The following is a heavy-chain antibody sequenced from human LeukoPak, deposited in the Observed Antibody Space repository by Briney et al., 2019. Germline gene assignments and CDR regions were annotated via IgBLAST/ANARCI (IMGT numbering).Heavy chain of an antibody. Sequence: PGGSLRLPCAASGFTFNSYAMSWVRQAPGRGLEWVSGISISGGSTYYADSVKGRFTISRDNSKNTLFLQMNSLRAEDTAVYYCAKDSSNIMGARLDYWGQGTLVTVSS. V-gene: IGHV3-23*01. CDR1: GFTFNSYA. D-gene: IGHD1-26*01. CDR2: ISISGGST. J-gene: IGHJ4*02. CDR3: AKDSSNIMGARLDY.